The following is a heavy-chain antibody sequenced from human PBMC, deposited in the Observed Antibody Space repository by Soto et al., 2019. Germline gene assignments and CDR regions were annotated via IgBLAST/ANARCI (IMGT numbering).Heavy chain of an antibody. CDR1: GGTFSSYA. V-gene: IGHV1-69*13. D-gene: IGHD3-9*01. CDR3: ARSSSNYDIMTGYLAPNYYYYGMDV. Sequence: SVKVSCKAPGGTFSSYAISWVRQAPGQGLEWMGGIIPIFGTANYTQKFQGRVTITADESTSTAYMELSSLRSEDTAVYYCARSSSNYDIMTGYLAPNYYYYGMDVWGQ. CDR2: IIPIFGTA. J-gene: IGHJ6*02.